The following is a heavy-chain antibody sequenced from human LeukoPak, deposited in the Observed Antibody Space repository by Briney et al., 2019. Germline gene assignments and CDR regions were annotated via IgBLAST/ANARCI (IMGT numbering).Heavy chain of an antibody. CDR2: INHSGST. Sequence: SETLSLTCAVYGGSLSGYYWSWIRQPPGKGLEWIGEINHSGSTNYNPSLKSRVTISVDTSKNQFSLKLSSVTAADTAVYYCASLDSSSIQFDYWGQGTLVTVSS. D-gene: IGHD6-6*01. CDR1: GGSLSGYY. J-gene: IGHJ4*02. V-gene: IGHV4-34*01. CDR3: ASLDSSSIQFDY.